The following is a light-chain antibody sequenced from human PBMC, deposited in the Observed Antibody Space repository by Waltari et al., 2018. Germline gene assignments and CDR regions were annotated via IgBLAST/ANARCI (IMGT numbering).Light chain of an antibody. J-gene: IGLJ2*01. Sequence: SDELTQPPSVSVSPGQTAKITCSGDALANQYVYWYQQRPGQAPVLVIFQDNERPSGNPDRFSGSRSGTTVTLTISGVQAEDEADDDCQSADSSATYVLFGGGTKLTVL. CDR2: QDN. CDR1: ALANQY. V-gene: IGLV3-25*03. CDR3: QSADSSATYVL.